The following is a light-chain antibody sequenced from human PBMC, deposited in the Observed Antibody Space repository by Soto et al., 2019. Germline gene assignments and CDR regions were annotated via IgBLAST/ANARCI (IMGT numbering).Light chain of an antibody. Sequence: QLVLTQPPSVSGAPGQRVTISCTGSSSNIGAGYDVHWYQHLPGKAPKLLIYANSNRPSGVPDRFSGSKSGTSASLAITGLQAEDEADYYCQSYDRSLSGSVFGGGTKLTVL. CDR2: ANS. J-gene: IGLJ3*02. V-gene: IGLV1-40*01. CDR1: SSNIGAGYD. CDR3: QSYDRSLSGSV.